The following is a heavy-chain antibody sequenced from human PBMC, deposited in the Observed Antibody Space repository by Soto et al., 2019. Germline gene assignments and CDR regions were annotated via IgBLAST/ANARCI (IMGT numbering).Heavy chain of an antibody. CDR2: IVVGSGNT. J-gene: IGHJ6*02. V-gene: IGHV1-58*01. Sequence: SVKVSCKASGFTFTSSAVQWVRQARGQRLEWIGWIVVGSGNTNYAQKFQERVTITRDMSTSTAYMELSSLRSEDTAVYYCAAPPGYSYGPRSSYYYYGMDVWGQGTTVTVSS. CDR1: GFTFTSSA. CDR3: AAPPGYSYGPRSSYYYYGMDV. D-gene: IGHD5-18*01.